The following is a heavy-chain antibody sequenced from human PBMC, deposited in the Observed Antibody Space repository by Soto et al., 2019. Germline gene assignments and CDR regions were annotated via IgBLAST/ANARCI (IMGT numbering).Heavy chain of an antibody. CDR1: DGSISTYH. CDR3: AREEYYYDSSGPGVYGMDV. J-gene: IGHJ6*02. D-gene: IGHD3-22*01. CDR2: TYYNGYTNT. V-gene: IGHV4-59*01. Sequence: PSETLSLTCTVSDGSISTYHWNWIRQPPGKGLEWIGDTYYNGYTNTDYNPSLKSRVTILVDPSKNQFSLKLSSVTAADTAVYYCAREEYYYDSSGPGVYGMDVWGQGTTVTVSS.